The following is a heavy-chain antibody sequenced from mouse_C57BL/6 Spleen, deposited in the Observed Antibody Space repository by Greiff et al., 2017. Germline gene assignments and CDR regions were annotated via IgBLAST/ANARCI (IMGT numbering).Heavy chain of an antibody. CDR2: IDPETGGT. CDR1: GYTFTDYE. Sequence: SGAELVRPGASVTLSCKASGYTFTDYEMHWVKQTPVHGLEWIGAIDPETGGTAYNQKFKGKAILTADKSSSTAYMELRSLTSEDSAVYYCTRRHYYGSSYGGAMDYWGQGTSVTVSS. D-gene: IGHD1-1*01. J-gene: IGHJ4*01. CDR3: TRRHYYGSSYGGAMDY. V-gene: IGHV1-15*01.